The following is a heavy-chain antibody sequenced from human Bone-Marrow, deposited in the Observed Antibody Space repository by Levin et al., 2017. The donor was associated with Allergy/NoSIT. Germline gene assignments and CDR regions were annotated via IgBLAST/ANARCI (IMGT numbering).Heavy chain of an antibody. CDR2: ISSSSSYI. D-gene: IGHD3-9*01. CDR1: GFTFSSYS. CDR3: ARDPYYDILTGYDPYYFDY. J-gene: IGHJ4*02. V-gene: IGHV3-21*01. Sequence: GGSLRLSCAASGFTFSSYSMNWVRQAPGKGLEWVSSISSSSSYIYYADSVKGRFTISRDNAKNSLYLQMNSLRAEDTAVYYCARDPYYDILTGYDPYYFDYWGQGTLVTVSS.